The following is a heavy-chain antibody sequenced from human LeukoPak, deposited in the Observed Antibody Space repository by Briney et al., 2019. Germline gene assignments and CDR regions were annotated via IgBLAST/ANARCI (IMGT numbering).Heavy chain of an antibody. Sequence: SETLSLTCTVSGGSISSYYWSWIRQPPGKGLEWIGYIYYNGSTNYNPSLKSRVTISVDTSKNQFSLKLSSVTAADTAVYYCARHGDRVPEYYFDYWGQGTLVTVSS. J-gene: IGHJ4*02. CDR3: ARHGDRVPEYYFDY. V-gene: IGHV4-59*08. CDR1: GGSISSYY. D-gene: IGHD1-1*01. CDR2: IYYNGST.